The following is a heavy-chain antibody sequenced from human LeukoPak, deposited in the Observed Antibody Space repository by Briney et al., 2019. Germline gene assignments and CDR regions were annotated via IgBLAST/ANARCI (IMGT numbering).Heavy chain of an antibody. CDR2: ISGSGGST. J-gene: IGHJ4*02. Sequence: AGSLRLSCAASGFTFSSSAMSWVRQAPGKGLEWVSAISGSGGSTYYAYSVKGRFTISRDNSKNTLYLQMNSLRAEDTAVYYCAKDWGITMVRGVIFDYWGQGTLVTVSS. D-gene: IGHD3-10*01. CDR1: GFTFSSSA. V-gene: IGHV3-23*01. CDR3: AKDWGITMVRGVIFDY.